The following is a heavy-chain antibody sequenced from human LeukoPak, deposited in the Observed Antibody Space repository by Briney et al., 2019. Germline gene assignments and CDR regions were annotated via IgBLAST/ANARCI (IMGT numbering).Heavy chain of an antibody. V-gene: IGHV4-30-4*01. CDR3: GRRFKSWIQL. CDR1: GGSISSGDYY. CDR2: IYYSGST. D-gene: IGHD5-18*01. Sequence: SETLSLTCTVSGGSISSGDYYWSWIRQPPGKGLEWIGYIYYSGSTYYNPSLKSRVTISVDTSKNQFSLKLSSVTAADTAVYYCGRRFKSWIQLWGQGTMVTVSS. J-gene: IGHJ3*01.